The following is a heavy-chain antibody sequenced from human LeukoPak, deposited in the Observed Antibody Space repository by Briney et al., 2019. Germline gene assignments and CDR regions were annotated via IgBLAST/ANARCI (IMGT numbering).Heavy chain of an antibody. V-gene: IGHV3-20*04. D-gene: IGHD6-13*01. J-gene: IGHJ3*02. CDR2: INWDGGST. CDR1: GFTFDDYG. Sequence: PGGSLRLSCAASGFTFDDYGMSWVRQAPGTGLEGVSGINWDGGSTGYADSVKGRFTVSRDNAKNSLYLQMNSLRVEDTALYYCARTKQQLVLDAFDIWGQGTMVTVSS. CDR3: ARTKQQLVLDAFDI.